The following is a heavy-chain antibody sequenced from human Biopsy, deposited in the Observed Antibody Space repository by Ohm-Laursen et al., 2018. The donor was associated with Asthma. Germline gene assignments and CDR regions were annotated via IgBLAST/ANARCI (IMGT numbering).Heavy chain of an antibody. CDR3: ASQSSGPDFWSGYYYFDY. J-gene: IGHJ4*02. CDR2: ISGSGGST. D-gene: IGHD3-3*01. V-gene: IGHV3-23*01. CDR1: GFTFSSYA. Sequence: GSLRLSCAASGFTFSSYAMSWVRQAPGKGLEWVSAISGSGGSTYYADSVKSRFTISRDNSKNTLYLQMNSLRAEDTAVYYCASQSSGPDFWSGYYYFDYWGQGTLVTVSS.